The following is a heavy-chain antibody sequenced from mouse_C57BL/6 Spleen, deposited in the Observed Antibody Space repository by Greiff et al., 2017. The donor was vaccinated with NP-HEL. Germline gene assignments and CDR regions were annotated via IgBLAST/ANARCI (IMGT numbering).Heavy chain of an antibody. J-gene: IGHJ4*01. Sequence: VKLVESGPGLVAPSQSLSITCTVSGFSLTSYGVHWVRQPPGQGLEWLVVIWSDGSTTYNSALKSRLSISKDNSKSQVFLKMNSLQTDDTAMYYCARHAVVADYAMDYWGQGTSVTVSS. CDR2: IWSDGST. V-gene: IGHV2-6-1*01. D-gene: IGHD1-1*01. CDR1: GFSLTSYG. CDR3: ARHAVVADYAMDY.